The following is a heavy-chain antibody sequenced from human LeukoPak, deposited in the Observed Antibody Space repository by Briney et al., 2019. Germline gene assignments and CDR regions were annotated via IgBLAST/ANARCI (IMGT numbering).Heavy chain of an antibody. V-gene: IGHV1-2*02. J-gene: IGHJ6*03. CDR3: ASSMVKYYYYMDV. CDR2: INPNSGGT. D-gene: IGHD5-18*01. CDR1: GYTFTSYD. Sequence: ASVKVSCKASGYTFTSYDINWVRQATGQGLEWMGWINPNSGGTNYAQKFQGRVTMTRDTSISTAYMELSRLRSDDTAVYYCASSMVKYYYYMDVWGKGTTVTVSS.